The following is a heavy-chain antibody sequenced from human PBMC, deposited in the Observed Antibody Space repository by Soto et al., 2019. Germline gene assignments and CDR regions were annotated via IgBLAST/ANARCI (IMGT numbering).Heavy chain of an antibody. Sequence: GGSLRLSCAASGFTFSTSAMSWVRQAPGKGLEWVSGISGSGNSAYYADSVQGRFTISRDNSKNTLNLQMNSLRAEDTAVYYCAKDCCNDILTCPDYWGQGTLVTVSS. CDR2: ISGSGNSA. J-gene: IGHJ4*02. CDR3: AKDCCNDILTCPDY. V-gene: IGHV3-23*01. D-gene: IGHD3-9*01. CDR1: GFTFSTSA.